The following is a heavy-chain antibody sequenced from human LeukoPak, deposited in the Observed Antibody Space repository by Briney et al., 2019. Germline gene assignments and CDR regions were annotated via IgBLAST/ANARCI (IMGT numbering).Heavy chain of an antibody. V-gene: IGHV3-74*01. CDR3: ARELPREVTLDY. Sequence: GGSLRLSCAASGFTLSSYEMHWVRQAPGKGLVWVSRINSDGSRTGYADSVKGRFTISRDNAKDTLYLQMNSLRAEDTAIYYCARELPREVTLDYWGQGTMGTVSS. J-gene: IGHJ4*02. D-gene: IGHD2-21*02. CDR1: GFTLSSYE. CDR2: INSDGSRT.